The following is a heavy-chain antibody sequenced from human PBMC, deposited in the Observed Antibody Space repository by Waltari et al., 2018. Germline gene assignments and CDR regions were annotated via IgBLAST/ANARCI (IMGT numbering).Heavy chain of an antibody. Sequence: EVQLVESGGGLVQPGGSLRLSCAASGFSLSSYWMSWVRQAPGKGLEWGANIRPDGLDRGHGDSVKGRFIISRDNARNSVYLQMNSLTAEDTAVYYCARDVNGVLDYWGQGTLVTVSS. V-gene: IGHV3-7*01. CDR3: ARDVNGVLDY. D-gene: IGHD2-8*01. J-gene: IGHJ4*02. CDR1: GFSLSSYW. CDR2: IRPDGLDR.